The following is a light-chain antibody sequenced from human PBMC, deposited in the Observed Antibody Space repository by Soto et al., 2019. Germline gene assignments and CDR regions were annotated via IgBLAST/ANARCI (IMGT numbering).Light chain of an antibody. Sequence: AIRMTQSPSSISAFTGDRVTITCRASQPINTYLAWYQQKPGTAPTLLIYAASTLQSGVPSRFSGSGSGTDFTLTISCLQSEDFATYFCQQYYTYPLAFGQGTKVEIK. V-gene: IGKV1-8*01. J-gene: IGKJ1*01. CDR2: AAS. CDR3: QQYYTYPLA. CDR1: QPINTY.